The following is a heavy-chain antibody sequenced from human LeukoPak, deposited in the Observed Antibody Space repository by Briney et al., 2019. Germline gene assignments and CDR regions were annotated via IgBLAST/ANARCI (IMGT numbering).Heavy chain of an antibody. CDR1: GLIFSSYG. Sequence: GGSLRLSCAASGLIFSSYGMHWVRQAPGKGLEWVAVIWYDGTNKYYADSVKGRFTISRDNSKNTLYLQMNSLRVEDTAVYYCASSRPSGSYFVLSGYWGQGTLVTVSS. CDR2: IWYDGTNK. CDR3: ASSRPSGSYFVLSGY. V-gene: IGHV3-33*01. D-gene: IGHD1-26*01. J-gene: IGHJ4*02.